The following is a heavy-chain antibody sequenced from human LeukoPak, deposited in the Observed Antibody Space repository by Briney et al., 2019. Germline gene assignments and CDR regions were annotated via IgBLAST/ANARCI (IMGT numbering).Heavy chain of an antibody. D-gene: IGHD6-19*01. J-gene: IGHJ6*02. CDR3: ARDKGFSGGWGFHGMDV. Sequence: VGSLRLSCVASGFVLSRNAMYSGRRAPGKGLERLSATSHVGGETFYSGSAKGRFTLSSDNYKNTMYLEVDSLRPEDTAVYYCARDKGFSGGWGFHGMDVWGQGTTVTVSS. V-gene: IGHV3-30*04. CDR1: GFVLSRNA. CDR2: TSHVGGET.